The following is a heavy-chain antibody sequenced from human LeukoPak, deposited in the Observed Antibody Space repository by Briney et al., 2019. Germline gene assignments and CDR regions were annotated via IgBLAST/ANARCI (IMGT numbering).Heavy chain of an antibody. V-gene: IGHV1-2*02. Sequence: ASVKVSCKASGYTFTDYYMHWVRHAPGQGLEWVGWINPNSGGTNYAQKFQGRVTMTRDTSISTAYMELSRLRSDDTAVYYCARHASGYDYENNWFDPWGQGTLVTVSS. CDR2: INPNSGGT. CDR1: GYTFTDYY. D-gene: IGHD5-12*01. J-gene: IGHJ5*02. CDR3: ARHASGYDYENNWFDP.